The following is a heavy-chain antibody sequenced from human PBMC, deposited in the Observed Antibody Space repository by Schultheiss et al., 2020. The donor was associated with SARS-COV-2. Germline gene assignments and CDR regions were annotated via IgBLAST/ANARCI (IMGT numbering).Heavy chain of an antibody. CDR1: GFTFSSYG. J-gene: IGHJ4*02. CDR3: AKDTDYYDSSGHFDY. V-gene: IGHV3-23*01. D-gene: IGHD3-22*01. CDR2: ISGSGGST. Sequence: GGSLRLSCAASGFTFSSYGMHWVRQAPGKGLEWVSAISGSGGSTYYADSVKGRFTISRDNSKNTLYLQMNSLRAEDTAVYYCAKDTDYYDSSGHFDYWGQGTLVTVSS.